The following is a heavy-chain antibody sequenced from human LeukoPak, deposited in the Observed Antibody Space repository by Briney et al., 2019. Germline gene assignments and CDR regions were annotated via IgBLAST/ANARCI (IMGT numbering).Heavy chain of an antibody. J-gene: IGHJ6*02. Sequence: PSETLSLTCTVSGGSISSSSYYWGWIRQPPGKGLEWIGSIYYSGSTCYNPSLKSRVTISVDTSKNQFSLRLSSVTAADTAVYYCARLYDAYYYGMDVWGQGTTVTVSS. V-gene: IGHV4-39*01. D-gene: IGHD2-8*01. CDR1: GGSISSSSYY. CDR3: ARLYDAYYYGMDV. CDR2: IYYSGST.